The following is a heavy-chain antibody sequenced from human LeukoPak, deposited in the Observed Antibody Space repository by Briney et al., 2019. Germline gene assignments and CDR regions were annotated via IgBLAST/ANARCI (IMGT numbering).Heavy chain of an antibody. D-gene: IGHD3-22*01. CDR1: GFTFSSYG. Sequence: PGRSLRLSCAASGFTFSSYGMHWVRQAPGKGLKWVAVIWYDGSNEYYADSVKGRFTISRDNSKNTLYLQMNSLRAEDTALYYCVCYDNAAEYFHYWGQGTLVTVSS. CDR2: IWYDGSNE. V-gene: IGHV3-33*01. J-gene: IGHJ1*01. CDR3: VCYDNAAEYFHY.